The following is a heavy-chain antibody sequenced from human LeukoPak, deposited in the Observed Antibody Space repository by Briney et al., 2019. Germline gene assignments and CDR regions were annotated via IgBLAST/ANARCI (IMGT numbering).Heavy chain of an antibody. D-gene: IGHD3-9*01. CDR3: ARTRLDYDILTGNPIYFDY. V-gene: IGHV4-38-2*02. J-gene: IGHJ4*02. CDR1: GYSISSGYY. CDR2: IYHSGST. Sequence: SETLSLTCTVSGYSISSGYYWGWIRQPPGKGLEWIGSIYHSGSTNYNPSLKSRVTISVDTSKNQFSLKLSSVTAADTAVYYCARTRLDYDILTGNPIYFDYWGQGTLVTVSS.